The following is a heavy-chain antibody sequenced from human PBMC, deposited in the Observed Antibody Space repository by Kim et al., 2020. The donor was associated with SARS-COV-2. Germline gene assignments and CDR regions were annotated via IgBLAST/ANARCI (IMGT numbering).Heavy chain of an antibody. CDR1: GGTFSSYA. J-gene: IGHJ2*01. Sequence: SVKVSCKASGGTFSSYAISWVRQAPGQGLEWMGGIIPIFGTANYAQKFQGRVTITADESTSTAYMELSSLRSEDTAVYYCARDSMVRGVIKYFDLWGRGTLVTVSS. D-gene: IGHD3-10*01. V-gene: IGHV1-69*13. CDR2: IIPIFGTA. CDR3: ARDSMVRGVIKYFDL.